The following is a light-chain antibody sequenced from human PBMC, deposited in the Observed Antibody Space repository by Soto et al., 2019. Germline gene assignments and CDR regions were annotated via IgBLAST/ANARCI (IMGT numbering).Light chain of an antibody. J-gene: IGKJ1*01. CDR3: QQYMSSVT. V-gene: IGKV3-20*01. CDR1: QSVDTTF. Sequence: EIVLTQSPGSLSLSPGQRATLSCRASQSVDTTFFAWYQKKPGQAPRLLIYGASKRATGIPDRCSGSGSGTAFTLIISRLEPEDFAVYYCQQYMSSVTFGQGTKVEIK. CDR2: GAS.